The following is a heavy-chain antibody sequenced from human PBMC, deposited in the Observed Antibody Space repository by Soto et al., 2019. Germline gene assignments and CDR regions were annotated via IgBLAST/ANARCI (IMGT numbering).Heavy chain of an antibody. CDR3: ARDANNYYDSSGRFDY. J-gene: IGHJ4*02. D-gene: IGHD3-22*01. CDR2: IIPIFGTA. CDR1: GGTFSSYA. V-gene: IGHV1-69*01. Sequence: QVQLVQSGAEVKKPGSSVKVSCKASGGTFSSYAISWVRQAPGQGLEWMGGIIPIFGTANYAQKFQGRVTINADQSTSTDYMELSSLRSEDTAVYYCARDANNYYDSSGRFDYWGQGTLVTVSS.